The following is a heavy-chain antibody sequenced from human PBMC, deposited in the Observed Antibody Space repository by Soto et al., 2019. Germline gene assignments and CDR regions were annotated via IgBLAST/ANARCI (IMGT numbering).Heavy chain of an antibody. J-gene: IGHJ4*02. Sequence: GGSLRLCCTASGFTFSDYYMGWIRQAPGKGLECFSCISLSGDTIYYADSVKGRFTTSRDNAKNSLYLQMNSLRAEDTAIYYCARRIVATETFDYWGQGTLVTVSS. V-gene: IGHV3-11*01. D-gene: IGHD5-12*01. CDR1: GFTFSDYY. CDR3: ARRIVATETFDY. CDR2: ISLSGDTI.